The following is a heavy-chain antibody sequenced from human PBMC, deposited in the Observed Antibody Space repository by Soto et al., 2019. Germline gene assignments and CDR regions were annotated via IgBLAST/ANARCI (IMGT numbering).Heavy chain of an antibody. CDR3: ANDLDGSGSSAWAVRVDV. V-gene: IGHV1-69*01. J-gene: IGHJ6*02. D-gene: IGHD3-10*01. CDR2: IIPIFGTA. Sequence: QVQLVQSGAEVKKPGSSVKVSCKASGGTFSNYAINWVRQAPGQGLEWMGGIIPIFGTANYAQKFQGRVTIIADESTNTAYKELSSLTSKDTAVDYCANDLDGSGSSAWAVRVDVWGQGTTVTVSS. CDR1: GGTFSNYA.